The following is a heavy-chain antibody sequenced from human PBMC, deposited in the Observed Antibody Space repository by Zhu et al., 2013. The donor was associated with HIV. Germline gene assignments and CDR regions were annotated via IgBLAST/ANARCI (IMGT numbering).Heavy chain of an antibody. CDR1: GYTFTNFG. CDR2: ISTYNGNT. J-gene: IGHJ1*01. D-gene: IGHD3-22*01. Sequence: QVQLVQSGAEVKKPGASVKVSCKASGYTFTNFGISWVRQAPGHGLEWMGWISTYNGNTNYAQKLQGRVTMTTDTSTSTAYMELRSLRSDDTAIYYCARDRLDSRGYSFASPPTPLCLWGQGTLVTVSS. V-gene: IGHV1-18*01. CDR3: ARDRLDSRGYSFASPPTPLCL.